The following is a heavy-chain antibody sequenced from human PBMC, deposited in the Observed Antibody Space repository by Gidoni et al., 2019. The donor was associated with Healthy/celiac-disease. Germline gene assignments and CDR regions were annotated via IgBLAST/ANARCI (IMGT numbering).Heavy chain of an antibody. V-gene: IGHV1-69*04. J-gene: IGHJ6*03. Sequence: QVQLVQSGAEVKKPGSSVKVSCKASGGTFSSYAISWVRQAPGQGLEWMGRIIPILGIANYAQKFQGRVTITADKSTSTAYMELSSLRSEDTAVYYCARDQISSMVRGYYYYMDVWGKGTTVTVSS. D-gene: IGHD3-10*01. CDR2: IIPILGIA. CDR1: GGTFSSYA. CDR3: ARDQISSMVRGYYYYMDV.